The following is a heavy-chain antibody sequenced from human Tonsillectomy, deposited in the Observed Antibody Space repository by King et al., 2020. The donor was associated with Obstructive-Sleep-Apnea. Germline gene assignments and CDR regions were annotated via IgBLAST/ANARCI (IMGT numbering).Heavy chain of an antibody. Sequence: VQLVESGGGVVQPGRSLRLSCVASGFTFNNYGMHWVRQHPGKGLEWVTFIRYDGSNKEYADSVKGRFSISRDNSKNTLYVQMNSLRTEDTAVYYCATLSGTTSGAFDIWGQGTMVTVSS. CDR3: ATLSGTTSGAFDI. J-gene: IGHJ3*02. CDR2: IRYDGSNK. CDR1: GFTFNNYG. D-gene: IGHD1-20*01. V-gene: IGHV3-30*02.